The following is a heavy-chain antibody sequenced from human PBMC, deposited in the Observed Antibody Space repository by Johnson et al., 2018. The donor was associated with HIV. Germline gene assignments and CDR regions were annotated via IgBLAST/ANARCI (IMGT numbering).Heavy chain of an antibody. D-gene: IGHD6-13*01. CDR2: ISWNSGSI. CDR1: GFTFDDYA. V-gene: IGHV3-9*01. CDR3: ARGRQLVHYDAFDI. Sequence: VQLVESGGRVVRPGGSLRLSCAASGFTFDDYAMHWVRQAPGKGLEWVSGISWNSGSIGYADSVKGRFTISRDNAKNSLYLQMNSLRAKDPALYYCARGRQLVHYDAFDIWGQGTMVTVSS. J-gene: IGHJ3*02.